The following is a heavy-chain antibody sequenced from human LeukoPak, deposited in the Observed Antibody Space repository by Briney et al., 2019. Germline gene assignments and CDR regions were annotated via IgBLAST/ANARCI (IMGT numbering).Heavy chain of an antibody. D-gene: IGHD2-2*01. CDR3: AKGEVVPAAMGEYFQH. Sequence: PGGSLRLSCAASGFTFSSYGMHWVRQAPGKGLEWVAVISYDGSNKYYADSVKGRFTISRDSSKNTLYLQMNSLRAEDTAVYYCAKGEVVPAAMGEYFQHWGQGTLVTVSS. J-gene: IGHJ1*01. CDR1: GFTFSSYG. CDR2: ISYDGSNK. V-gene: IGHV3-30*18.